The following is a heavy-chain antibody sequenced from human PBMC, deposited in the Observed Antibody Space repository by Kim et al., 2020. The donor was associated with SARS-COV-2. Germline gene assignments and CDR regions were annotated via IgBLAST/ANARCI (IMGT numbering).Heavy chain of an antibody. D-gene: IGHD2-2*01. CDR1: GYSFTTTA. CDR3: ARGESCSSTSCDRAYYYGMDV. Sequence: ASVKVSCKASGYSFTTTAIHWVRQAPGQRLEWMGWINAGNGNTKYSQKFQGRVTITRDTFASTGYMELSSLRFEDTAVYYCARGESCSSTSCDRAYYYGMDVWGQGTTVTISS. CDR2: INAGNGNT. J-gene: IGHJ6*02. V-gene: IGHV1-3*01.